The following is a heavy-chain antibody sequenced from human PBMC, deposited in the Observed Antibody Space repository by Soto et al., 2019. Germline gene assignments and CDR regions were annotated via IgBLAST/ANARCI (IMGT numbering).Heavy chain of an antibody. V-gene: IGHV3-21*04. CDR3: ARGQYYYDSSGYQQYNWFDP. CDR1: GFTFSSYS. CDR2: ISSSSSYI. J-gene: IGHJ5*02. D-gene: IGHD3-22*01. Sequence: GGSLRLSCAASGFTFSSYSMNWVRQAPGKGLEWVSSISSSSSYIYYADSVKGRFTISRDNAKNSLYLQMNSLRAEDTAVYYCARGQYYYDSSGYQQYNWFDPWGQGTLVTVSS.